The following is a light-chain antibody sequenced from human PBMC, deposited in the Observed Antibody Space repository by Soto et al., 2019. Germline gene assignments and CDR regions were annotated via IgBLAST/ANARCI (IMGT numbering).Light chain of an antibody. Sequence: DIVMTQSTDSLAVSLGERATINCTSGRSLFYSPHNKSYLAWYQQKVGQPPQMLIYWASTRESGVPDRFRGSGSGTDFTLTISSLQADDVAVYYCQQYYRAPRTFGQGTKVE. CDR3: QQYYRAPRT. V-gene: IGKV4-1*01. CDR2: WAS. CDR1: RSLFYSPHNKSY. J-gene: IGKJ2*01.